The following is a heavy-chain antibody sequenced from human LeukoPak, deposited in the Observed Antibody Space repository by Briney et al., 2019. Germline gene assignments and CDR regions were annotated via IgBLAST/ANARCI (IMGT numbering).Heavy chain of an antibody. J-gene: IGHJ6*04. D-gene: IGHD3-10*02. CDR1: GFTFSNYA. CDR2: ISSNGGST. CDR3: VELGITMIGGV. V-gene: IGHV3-64*01. Sequence: PGGSLRLSCAASGFTFSNYAMHWVRQAPGKGLEYVSAISSNGGSTYYANSVKGRFTISRDNSKNTLYLQMGSLRAEDTAVYYCVELGITMIGGVWGKGTTVTISS.